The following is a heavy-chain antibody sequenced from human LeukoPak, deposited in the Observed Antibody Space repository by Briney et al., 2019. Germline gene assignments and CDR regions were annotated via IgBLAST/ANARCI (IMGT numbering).Heavy chain of an antibody. J-gene: IGHJ6*02. Sequence: PGGSLRLSCAASGFTSSSYEMNWVRQAPGKGLEWVSYISSSGSTIYYADSVKGRFTISRDNAKNSLYLQMNSLRAEDTAVYYCARDRRGYYDSSGYYLAADYYYYYGMDVWGQGTTVTVSS. CDR1: GFTSSSYE. CDR3: ARDRRGYYDSSGYYLAADYYYYYGMDV. D-gene: IGHD3-22*01. CDR2: ISSSGSTI. V-gene: IGHV3-48*03.